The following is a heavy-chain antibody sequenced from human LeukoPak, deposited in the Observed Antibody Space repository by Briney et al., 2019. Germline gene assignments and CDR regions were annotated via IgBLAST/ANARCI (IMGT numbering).Heavy chain of an antibody. CDR2: IWYDASDR. Sequence: GGSLRLSCAASGFTFSSFGIHWVRQAPGKGLEWVAVIWYDASDRFYADSVKGRFTISRDNSKNTLFLRMNSLRDDDTAVYYCVRGVGVSRFNYFDPWGQGTLVVVSS. CDR3: VRGVGVSRFNYFDP. V-gene: IGHV3-33*01. CDR1: GFTFSSFG. D-gene: IGHD5-24*01. J-gene: IGHJ5*02.